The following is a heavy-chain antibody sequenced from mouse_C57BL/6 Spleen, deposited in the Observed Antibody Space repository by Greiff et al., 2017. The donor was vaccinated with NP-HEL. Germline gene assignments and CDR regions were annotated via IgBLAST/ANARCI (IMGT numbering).Heavy chain of an antibody. J-gene: IGHJ2*01. CDR2: INPNNGGT. CDR1: GYTFTDYY. V-gene: IGHV1-26*01. CDR3: ARRWGAQGTFGY. Sequence: EVQLQQSGPELVKPGASVKISCKASGYTFTDYYMNWVKQSHGKSLEWIGDINPNNGGTSYNQKFKGKATLTVDKSSSTAYMELRSLTSEDSAVYYCARRWGAQGTFGYWGQGTTLTVSS. D-gene: IGHD3-2*02.